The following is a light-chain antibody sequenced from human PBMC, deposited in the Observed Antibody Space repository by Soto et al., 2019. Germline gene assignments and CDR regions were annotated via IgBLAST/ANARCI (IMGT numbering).Light chain of an antibody. V-gene: IGLV2-14*01. CDR3: SSHTSGRTRG. Sequence: QSVLTQPASVSGSPGQSIAISCTGTFSDVGGYDYVSWYQQHPDKAPKLMIYEVTKRPSGVSNRFSGSKSCNTASLTISGLQAEDEADYYCSSHTSGRTRGFGGGTKLTVL. CDR2: EVT. J-gene: IGLJ3*02. CDR1: FSDVGGYDY.